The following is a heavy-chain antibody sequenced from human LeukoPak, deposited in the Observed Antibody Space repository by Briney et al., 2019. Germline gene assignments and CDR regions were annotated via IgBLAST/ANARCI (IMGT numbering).Heavy chain of an antibody. CDR2: ISGSGGST. V-gene: IGHV3-23*01. CDR1: GYTFSSYA. CDR3: AKDSQPLGGGSFDP. D-gene: IGHD3-10*01. Sequence: QPGGSLRLSCAASGYTFSSYAMSWVRQAPGKGLEWVSAISGSGGSTYYADSVKGRFTISGDNSKNTLYLQMNSLRAEDTAVYYCAKDSQPLGGGSFDPWGQGTLVTVSS. J-gene: IGHJ5*02.